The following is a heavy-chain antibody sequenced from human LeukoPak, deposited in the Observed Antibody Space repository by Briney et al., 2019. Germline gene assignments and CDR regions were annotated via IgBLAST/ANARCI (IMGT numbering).Heavy chain of an antibody. V-gene: IGHV1-3*01. J-gene: IGHJ6*02. CDR3: ARHLIAVAVYSYYYGVDV. Sequence: ASVKVSCKASGYTFTSYAMHWVRQAPGPRLEWMGWINAGNGNTKYSQKFQGRVAITRDTFATTAYMELSSPRSEDTAVYYCARHLIAVAVYSYYYGVDVWGQGTTVTVSS. CDR2: INAGNGNT. CDR1: GYTFTSYA. D-gene: IGHD6-19*01.